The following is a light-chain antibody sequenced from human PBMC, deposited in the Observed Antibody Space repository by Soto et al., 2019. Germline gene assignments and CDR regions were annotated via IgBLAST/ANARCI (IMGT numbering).Light chain of an antibody. CDR3: QQYGNSPQT. V-gene: IGKV3-20*01. Sequence: EIVLTQSPATPSXXPXXXXTXXXRASQYITIYLAWYQQTPGQAPRLLIYAASSRATGIPDRFSGSGSGTDFTLTLSRLEPEDFAVYYCQQYGNSPQTFGQGTKVDIK. CDR2: AAS. CDR1: QYITIY. J-gene: IGKJ1*01.